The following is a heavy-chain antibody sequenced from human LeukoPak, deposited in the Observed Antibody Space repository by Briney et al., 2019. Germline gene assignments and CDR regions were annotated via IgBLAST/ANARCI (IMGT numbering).Heavy chain of an antibody. CDR1: GGSISSSSYY. Sequence: NPSETLSLTCTVSGGSISSSSYYWSWIRQPPGKGLEWIGYIYYSGSTNYNPSLKSRVTISVDTSKNQFSLKLSSVTAADTAVYYCARVVPCTEDLWGQGTLVTVSS. CDR2: IYYSGST. CDR3: ARVVPCTEDL. D-gene: IGHD2-8*01. J-gene: IGHJ4*02. V-gene: IGHV4-61*01.